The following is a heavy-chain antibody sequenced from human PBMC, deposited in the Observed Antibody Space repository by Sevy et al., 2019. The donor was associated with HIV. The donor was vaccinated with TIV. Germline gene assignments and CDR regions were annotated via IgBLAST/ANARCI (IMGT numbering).Heavy chain of an antibody. Sequence: GGSLRLSCAASGFTFSSYAMSWVRQAPGKGLEWVSAISGSGGSTYYADSVKGRFTISRDNSKNTLYLQMNSLRAEDTAVYYCAKSSYLIAAAGIFFDYWGQGTLVTVSS. CDR3: AKSSYLIAAAGIFFDY. CDR1: GFTFSSYA. J-gene: IGHJ4*02. V-gene: IGHV3-23*01. D-gene: IGHD6-13*01. CDR2: ISGSGGST.